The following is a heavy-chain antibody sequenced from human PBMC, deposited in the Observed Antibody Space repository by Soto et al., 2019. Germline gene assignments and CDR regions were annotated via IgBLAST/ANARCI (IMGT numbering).Heavy chain of an antibody. CDR2: LNQEGSDK. Sequence: GSLMRCCAASGFTFTDYWMSWVRPAPGKGLGWVATLNQEGSDKNCVDSVKGRFTISRDNAKNSVYLQLNSLRAEDTAVYYCASARFIASSCVKGVTYVCDHWGQGAPVTVSS. V-gene: IGHV3-7*03. J-gene: IGHJ4*03. D-gene: IGHD1-26*01. CDR1: GFTFTDYW. CDR3: ASARFIASSCVKGVTYVCDH.